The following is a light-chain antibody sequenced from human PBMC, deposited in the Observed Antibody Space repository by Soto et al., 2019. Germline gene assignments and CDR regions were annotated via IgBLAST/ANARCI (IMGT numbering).Light chain of an antibody. CDR3: QQFTSYPLT. CDR1: QSVSSSY. J-gene: IGKJ4*01. CDR2: GAS. Sequence: DIVLTQSPGTLSLSPGERAALSCRASQSVSSSYLAWYQQKPGQAPRLLIYGASARATGIPDRFSGGGSGAEYTLTISRLEPEDFAVYYCQQFTSYPLTFGGGTKVDIK. V-gene: IGKV3-20*01.